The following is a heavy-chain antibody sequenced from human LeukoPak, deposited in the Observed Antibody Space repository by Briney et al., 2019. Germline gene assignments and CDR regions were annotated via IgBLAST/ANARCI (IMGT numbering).Heavy chain of an antibody. J-gene: IGHJ4*02. CDR1: GITLSNYG. Sequence: GGSLRLSCVVSGITLSNYGMSWGRQPPGKGLERDSGISVRGGSTNYADSVKGRCIISRDTSKNTVYLQMNSLRVEDTAAYFCAKRGIVIRAVIIIGFHKEAYYFDYWGQGILVTVSS. D-gene: IGHD3-10*01. CDR2: ISVRGGST. V-gene: IGHV3-23*01. CDR3: AKRGIVIRAVIIIGFHKEAYYFDY.